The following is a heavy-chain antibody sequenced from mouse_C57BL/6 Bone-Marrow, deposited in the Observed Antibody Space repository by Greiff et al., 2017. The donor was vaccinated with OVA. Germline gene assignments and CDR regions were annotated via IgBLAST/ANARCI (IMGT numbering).Heavy chain of an antibody. J-gene: IGHJ4*01. CDR1: GFSLTSYG. V-gene: IGHV2-2*01. CDR2: IWSGGST. D-gene: IGHD1-1*01. CDR3: ARTLHYYGSSRYAMDY. Sequence: VQGVESGPGLVQPSQSLSITCTVSGFSLTSYGVHWVRQSPGKGLEWLGVIWSGGSTDYNAAFISRLSISKDNSKSQVFFKMNSLQADDTAIYYCARTLHYYGSSRYAMDYWGQGTSVTVSS.